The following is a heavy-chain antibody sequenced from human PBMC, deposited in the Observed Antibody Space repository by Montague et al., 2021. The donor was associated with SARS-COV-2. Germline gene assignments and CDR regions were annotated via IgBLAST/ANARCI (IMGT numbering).Heavy chain of an antibody. V-gene: IGHV4-39*01. CDR2: VYYSGYT. CDR1: GDSVSSSDHY. Sequence: SETLSLTCTVSGDSVSSSDHYWGWIRQPPGKGLEWLGIVYYSGYTYYNPYVKGRVTISIDASKNQFSLKLISLTATGTAIYHCARRRLREDYFDFWGQGTLLTVSS. CDR3: ARRRLREDYFDF. J-gene: IGHJ4*02. D-gene: IGHD4-17*01.